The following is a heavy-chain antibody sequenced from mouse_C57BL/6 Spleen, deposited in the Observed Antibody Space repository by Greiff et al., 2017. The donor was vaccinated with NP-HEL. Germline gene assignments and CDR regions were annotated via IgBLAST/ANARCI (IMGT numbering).Heavy chain of an antibody. Sequence: EVKLMESGPGLVKPSQSLSLTCSVTGYSITSGYYWNWIRQFPGNKLEWMGYISYDGSYNYNPSLKNRISITRDTSKNQFFLKLNSVTTEDTATYYCARNYGSNYAMDYWGQGTSVTVSS. CDR3: ARNYGSNYAMDY. CDR1: GYSITSGYY. V-gene: IGHV3-6*01. CDR2: ISYDGSY. D-gene: IGHD1-1*01. J-gene: IGHJ4*01.